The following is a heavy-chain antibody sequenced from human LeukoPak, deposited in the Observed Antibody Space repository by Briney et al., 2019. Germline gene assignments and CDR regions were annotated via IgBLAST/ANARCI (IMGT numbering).Heavy chain of an antibody. V-gene: IGHV3-13*01. CDR3: ARSNGAACELDY. CDR2: IGTAGDT. CDR1: GFTFSSYD. J-gene: IGHJ4*02. D-gene: IGHD6-13*01. Sequence: PGGSLRLSCAASGFTFSSYDMHWVRQATGKGLEWVSAIGTAGDTYYPGSVKGRFTISRENVKNSLYLQMNSLRAGDTAVYYCARSNGAACELDYWGQGTLVTVSS.